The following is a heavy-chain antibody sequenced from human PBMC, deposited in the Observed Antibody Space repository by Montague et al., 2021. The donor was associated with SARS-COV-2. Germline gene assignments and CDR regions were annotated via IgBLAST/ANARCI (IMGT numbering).Heavy chain of an antibody. J-gene: IGHJ6*03. Sequence: TLSLTCTVSGGSISSCYYYWTCIRQPAGKGLEWIGRIYASGNTDYNPSLKIRVTISVYTTKNQVSLKLNSVTAADRAVYYCARVLLVFGSESGSEIYYHYMDVWGKGTTVTVSS. CDR1: GGSISSCYYY. CDR2: IYASGNT. D-gene: IGHD5-12*01. CDR3: ARVLLVFGSESGSEIYYHYMDV. V-gene: IGHV4-61*02.